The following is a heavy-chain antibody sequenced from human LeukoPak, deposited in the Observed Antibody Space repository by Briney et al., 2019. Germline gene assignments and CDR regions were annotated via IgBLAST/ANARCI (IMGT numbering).Heavy chain of an antibody. Sequence: ASVKVSCKASGYTFTSYGISWVRQAPGQGLEWMGWISAYNGNTNYAQKLQGRVTMTTDTSTSTAYMELRSLRSDDTAVYYCARDGNIGIAAAGTSWFGPWGQGTLVTVSS. J-gene: IGHJ5*02. CDR1: GYTFTSYG. V-gene: IGHV1-18*01. CDR3: ARDGNIGIAAAGTSWFGP. CDR2: ISAYNGNT. D-gene: IGHD6-13*01.